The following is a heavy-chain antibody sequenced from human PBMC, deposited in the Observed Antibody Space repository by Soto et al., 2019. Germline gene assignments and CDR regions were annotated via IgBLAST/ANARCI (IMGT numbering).Heavy chain of an antibody. D-gene: IGHD3-22*01. CDR2: IKQDGSEK. J-gene: IGHJ4*02. CDR3: ARTYYYDSSGYYYESHVY. V-gene: IGHV3-7*03. Sequence: GGSLRLSCSASGFTFSSYWMSWVRQAPGKGLEWVANIKQDGSEKYYVDSVKGRFTISRDNAKNSLYLQMNSLRAEDTAVYYCARTYYYDSSGYYYESHVYRGKGTRFTASS. CDR1: GFTFSSYW.